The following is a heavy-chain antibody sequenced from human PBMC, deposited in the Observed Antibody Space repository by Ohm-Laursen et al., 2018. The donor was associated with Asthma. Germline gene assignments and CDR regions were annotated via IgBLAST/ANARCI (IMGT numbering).Heavy chain of an antibody. CDR3: ATNLPYEAENY. CDR1: GLPFSNFW. Sequence: GFLRLSCTASGLPFSNFWMSWVRQAPGKGLEWVANIYPDGGEKYYVDSVDGRFTISRDNAKNSLYLQMNSLRAEDTAVYYCATNLPYEAENYWGQGTLVTVSS. CDR2: IYPDGGEK. D-gene: IGHD3-16*01. V-gene: IGHV3-7*05. J-gene: IGHJ4*02.